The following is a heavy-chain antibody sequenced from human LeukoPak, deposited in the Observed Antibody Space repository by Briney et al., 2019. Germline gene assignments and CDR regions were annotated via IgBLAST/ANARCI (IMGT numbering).Heavy chain of an antibody. V-gene: IGHV1-46*01. D-gene: IGHD3-10*01. CDR2: INPSGGST. CDR1: GYTFTSYY. CDR3: ARANMVRGVGSFFDRNWFDP. J-gene: IGHJ5*02. Sequence: ASVKVSCKASGYTFTSYYMHWVRQAPGQGLEWMGIINPSGGSTSYAQKFQGRVTMTRDMSTGTVYMELSSLRSEDTAVYYCARANMVRGVGSFFDRNWFDPWGQGTLVTVSS.